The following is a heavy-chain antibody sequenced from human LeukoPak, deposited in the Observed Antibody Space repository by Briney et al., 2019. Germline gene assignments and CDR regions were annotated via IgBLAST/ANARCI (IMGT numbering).Heavy chain of an antibody. J-gene: IGHJ4*02. Sequence: PGRSLRLSCAASGFTFSSYGMHWVRQAPGKGLEWVAVTWYDGSNKYYADSVKGRFTISRDNSKNTLYLQMNSLRAEDTAVYYCAKDPRIAAMVTPYFDYWGQGTLVTVSS. V-gene: IGHV3-33*06. CDR1: GFTFSSYG. CDR2: TWYDGSNK. D-gene: IGHD5-18*01. CDR3: AKDPRIAAMVTPYFDY.